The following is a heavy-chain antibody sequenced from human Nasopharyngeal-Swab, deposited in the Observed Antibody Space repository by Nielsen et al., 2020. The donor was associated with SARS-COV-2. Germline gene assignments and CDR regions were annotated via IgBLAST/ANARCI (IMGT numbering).Heavy chain of an antibody. Sequence: ASVKVSCKASGYTFIGYYIHWVRQAPGQGLEWMGWINPNSGGTNYAQKFQGRVTMTRDTSISTAYMELSRLRSDDTAVYYCARRIEWEPDVWGQGTTVTVSS. CDR1: GYTFIGYY. D-gene: IGHD1-26*01. V-gene: IGHV1-2*02. CDR2: INPNSGGT. CDR3: ARRIEWEPDV. J-gene: IGHJ6*02.